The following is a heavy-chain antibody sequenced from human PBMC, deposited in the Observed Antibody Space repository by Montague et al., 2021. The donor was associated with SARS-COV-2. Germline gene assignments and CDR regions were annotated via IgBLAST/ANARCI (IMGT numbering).Heavy chain of an antibody. CDR1: GFTFSSYA. CDR3: ARDGYSGYDYYFDY. V-gene: IGHV3-30*04. Sequence: SLRLSRAASGFTFSSYAMHWVRQAPGKGLEWVALISYDGSNKNYADSVKGRFTISRDNSKNTLYLQMDSLRAEDTAVYYCARDGYSGYDYYFDYWGQGTLVTVSS. D-gene: IGHD5-12*01. CDR2: ISYDGSNK. J-gene: IGHJ4*02.